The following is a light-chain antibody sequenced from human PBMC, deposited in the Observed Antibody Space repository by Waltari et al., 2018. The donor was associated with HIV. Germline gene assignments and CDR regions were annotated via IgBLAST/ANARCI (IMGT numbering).Light chain of an antibody. CDR2: GCF. Sequence: QSALTQPASVSGSPGQSIPIFCIGTSSDIHAYNSVAWYQKHPGKAPNLTVYGCFNRPSDVSARFPASKSGNTSSLTISGLQDDDESDYYCSSYTTTATLVYGTGTKVTVL. V-gene: IGLV2-14*01. CDR1: SSDIHAYNS. J-gene: IGLJ1*01. CDR3: SSYTTTATLV.